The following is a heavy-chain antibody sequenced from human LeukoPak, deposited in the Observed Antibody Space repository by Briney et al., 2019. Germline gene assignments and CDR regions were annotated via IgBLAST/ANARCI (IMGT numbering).Heavy chain of an antibody. V-gene: IGHV3-23*01. CDR2: ISDSGGNT. CDR1: GFTFRSYA. D-gene: IGHD3-10*01. CDR3: AKQWFGGQRAY. Sequence: GGSLRLSCVASGFTFRSYAMSWVRQAPGKGLEWVSTISDSGGNTYYANSVRGRFNISRDNSKNTLYLQLNSLGADDTAVYYCAKQWFGGQRAYWGQGALVTVSS. J-gene: IGHJ4*02.